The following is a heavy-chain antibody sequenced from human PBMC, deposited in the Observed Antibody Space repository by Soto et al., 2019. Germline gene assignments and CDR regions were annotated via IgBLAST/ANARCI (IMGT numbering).Heavy chain of an antibody. D-gene: IGHD3-9*01. CDR2: IIPIFGPA. CDR1: GGTFSSYA. V-gene: IGHV1-69*01. Sequence: QVQLVQSGAEVKKPGSSVKVSCKASGGTFSSYAISWVRQAPGQGLEWMGGIIPIFGPANYAQKFLGRVTITADESTSTAYMERRSLRSEDTAVYYCARDRVGYFDCPLKKSCYYYGMDVWGQGTTVTVSS. CDR3: ARDRVGYFDCPLKKSCYYYGMDV. J-gene: IGHJ6*02.